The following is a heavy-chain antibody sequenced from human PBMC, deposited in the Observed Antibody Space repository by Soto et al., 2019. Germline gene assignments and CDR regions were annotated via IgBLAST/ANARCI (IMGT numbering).Heavy chain of an antibody. CDR2: ISSSSSYI. CDR3: ARSYYYGSGSPTFDY. CDR1: GFTFSSYS. V-gene: IGHV3-21*01. Sequence: GGSLRLSCAASGFTFSSYSMNWVRQAPGKGLEWVSSISSSSSYIYYADSVKGRFTISRDNAKNPLYLQMNSLRAEDTAVYYCARSYYYGSGSPTFDYWGQGTLVTVSS. J-gene: IGHJ4*02. D-gene: IGHD3-10*01.